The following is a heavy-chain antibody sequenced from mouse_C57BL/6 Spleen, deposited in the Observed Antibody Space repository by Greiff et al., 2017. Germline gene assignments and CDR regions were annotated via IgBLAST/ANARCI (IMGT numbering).Heavy chain of an antibody. CDR3: ARWDDGYSNWYFDV. CDR1: GYTFTDYY. CDR2: INPNNGGT. V-gene: IGHV1-26*01. D-gene: IGHD2-3*01. J-gene: IGHJ1*03. Sequence: EVQLQQSGPELVKPGASVKISCKASGYTFTDYYMNWVKQSHGKSLEWIGDINPNNGGTSYNQKFKGKATLTVDKSSSTAYMELRSLTSEDSAVYYCARWDDGYSNWYFDVWGTGTTVTVSS.